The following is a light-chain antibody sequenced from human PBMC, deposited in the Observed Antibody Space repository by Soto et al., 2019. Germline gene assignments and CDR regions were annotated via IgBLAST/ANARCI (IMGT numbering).Light chain of an antibody. J-gene: IGKJ2*01. CDR1: QSISSW. V-gene: IGKV1-5*01. Sequence: DIQMTQSPSTLSASVGDRVTITCRASQSISSWLAWYQQKPGKAPKLLVYDASSLGSGVPSRFSGSGSGTEFTLTISSLQPDDLATYYCQQYNGYFGQGTKLEIK. CDR3: QQYNGY. CDR2: DAS.